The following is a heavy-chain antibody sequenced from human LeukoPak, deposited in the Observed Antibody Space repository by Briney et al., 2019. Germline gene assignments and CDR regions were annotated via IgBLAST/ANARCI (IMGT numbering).Heavy chain of an antibody. CDR1: GFTFSSYW. V-gene: IGHV3-7*01. J-gene: IGHJ4*02. CDR3: TRTTRAGYSGYESDY. D-gene: IGHD5-12*01. CDR2: IKQDGSEK. Sequence: PGGSLRLSCAASGFTFSSYWMSWVRQAPGEGLEWVANIKQDGSEKNYVDTVKGRFTISRDNAKNSLYLQMNSLRAEDTAVYYCTRTTRAGYSGYESDYWGQGTLVTVSS.